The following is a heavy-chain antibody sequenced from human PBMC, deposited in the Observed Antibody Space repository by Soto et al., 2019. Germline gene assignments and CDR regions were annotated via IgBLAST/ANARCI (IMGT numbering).Heavy chain of an antibody. CDR2: ISGSGDNT. Sequence: EVQLLESGGGLVQRGGSLRLSCAASKFTFSTYAMTWVRQAPGKGLEWVSDISGSGDNTYADSVKGRFTISRDNSKSTLYLQMKSLRAEDTAVYYCAKDMVHCTGTRCARYFEKWGRGTLVTVSS. V-gene: IGHV3-23*01. CDR3: AKDMVHCTGTRCARYFEK. J-gene: IGHJ4*02. CDR1: KFTFSTYA. D-gene: IGHD2-8*02.